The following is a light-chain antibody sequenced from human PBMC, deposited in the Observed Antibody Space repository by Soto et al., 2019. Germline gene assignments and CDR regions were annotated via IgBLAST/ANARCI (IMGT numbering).Light chain of an antibody. CDR2: DVS. J-gene: IGLJ2*01. Sequence: QSALTQPASVSGSPGQSITISCNGTNSDVGYYNYVSWYQQHPGKAPKLMIYDVSNRPSGVSNRVSGSKSGNTASLTISGLQAEDEAHYYCSSQAVSSTLVFGGGTKLTVL. CDR3: SSQAVSSTLV. CDR1: NSDVGYYNY. V-gene: IGLV2-14*01.